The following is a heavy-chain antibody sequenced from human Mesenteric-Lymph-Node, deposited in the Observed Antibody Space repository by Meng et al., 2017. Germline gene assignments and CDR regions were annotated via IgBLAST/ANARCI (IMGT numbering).Heavy chain of an antibody. CDR1: GFTFSSYS. V-gene: IGHV3-21*01. D-gene: IGHD6-19*01. CDR2: ISSSSYI. J-gene: IGHJ5*02. CDR3: ARAEQWLAQNH. Sequence: GESLKISCAASGFTFSSYSMNWVRQAPGKGLEWVSSISSSSYIYYADSVKGRFTISRDNAKNSLYLQMNSLRAEDTAVYYCARAEQWLAQNHWGQGTLVTVSS.